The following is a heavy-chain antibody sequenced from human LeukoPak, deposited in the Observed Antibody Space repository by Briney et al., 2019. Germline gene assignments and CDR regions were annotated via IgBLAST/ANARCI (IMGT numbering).Heavy chain of an antibody. J-gene: IGHJ5*02. D-gene: IGHD2-15*01. Sequence: GASVKVPCKASGYTFTTYAMNWVRQAPGQGLQWMGWINTNTGNPTYAQGFTGRFVFSLDTSVSTAYLQISSLKAEDTAVYYCARAGDCSGGTCNNWFDPWGQGTLVTVSS. CDR2: INTNTGNP. CDR3: ARAGDCSGGTCNNWFDP. CDR1: GYTFTTYA. V-gene: IGHV7-4-1*02.